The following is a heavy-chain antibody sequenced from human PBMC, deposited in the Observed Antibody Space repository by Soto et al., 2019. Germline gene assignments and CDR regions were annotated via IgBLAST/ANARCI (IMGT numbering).Heavy chain of an antibody. CDR3: ARIYCSGGSCYGNYFDY. Sequence: QITLKESGPTLVKPTQTPTLTCTFSGFSLSTSGVGVGWIRQSPGKALEWLALIYWDDDKRYSPSLKRRLTITKDSSKNQVVLTMTNMDPVDKATYYCARIYCSGGSCYGNYFDYWGQGTLVTVSS. D-gene: IGHD2-15*01. J-gene: IGHJ4*02. CDR1: GFSLSTSGVG. V-gene: IGHV2-5*02. CDR2: IYWDDDK.